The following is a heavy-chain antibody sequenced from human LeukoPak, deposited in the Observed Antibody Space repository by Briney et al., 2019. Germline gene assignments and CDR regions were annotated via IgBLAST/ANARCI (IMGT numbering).Heavy chain of an antibody. D-gene: IGHD3-10*01. J-gene: IGHJ4*02. CDR2: IYYSGST. CDR3: ARGYYGSGSYYDY. Sequence: PSETLSLTCTVSGGSISSGSYYWSWIRQPPGTGLEWIGYIYYSGSTNYNPSLKSRVTISVDTSKNQFSLKLSSVTAADTAVYYCARGYYGSGSYYDYWGQGTLVTVSS. CDR1: GGSISSGSYY. V-gene: IGHV4-61*01.